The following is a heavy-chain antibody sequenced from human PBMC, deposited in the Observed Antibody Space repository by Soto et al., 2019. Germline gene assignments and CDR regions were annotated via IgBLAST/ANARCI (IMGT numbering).Heavy chain of an antibody. J-gene: IGHJ4*02. CDR2: INHSGST. D-gene: IGHD6-13*01. CDR3: ARGPRGIAGVDY. CDR1: GGSFSGYY. V-gene: IGHV4-34*01. Sequence: SETLSLTCAVYGGSFSGYYWSWIRQPPGKGLEWIGEINHSGSTNYNPSLKSRFTISVDTSKNQFSLKLSSVTAADTAVYYCARGPRGIAGVDYWGQGTLVTVSS.